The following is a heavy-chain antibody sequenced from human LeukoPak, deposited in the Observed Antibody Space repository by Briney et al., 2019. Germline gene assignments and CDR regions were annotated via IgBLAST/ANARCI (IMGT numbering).Heavy chain of an antibody. Sequence: GGSLRLSCAASEFSVGSNYMTWVRQAPGKGLEWVAFIRYDGSNKYYADSVKGRFTISRDNSKNTLYLQMNSLRAEDTAVYYCAKDGLRAEYYFDYWGQGTLVTVSS. CDR2: IRYDGSNK. CDR3: AKDGLRAEYYFDY. V-gene: IGHV3-30*02. CDR1: EFSVGSNY. J-gene: IGHJ4*02.